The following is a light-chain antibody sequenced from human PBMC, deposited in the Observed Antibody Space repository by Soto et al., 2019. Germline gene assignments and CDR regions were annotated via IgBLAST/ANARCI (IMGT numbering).Light chain of an antibody. Sequence: EIVMTQSPATLSMSPGERATLSCRASQSVSSNLAWYQQKPGQAPRLLIYGASTRATGIPARFSGSGSGTEFTLTISSLQSEDFAVYYCQQYNNWPPYTFGLGTKLEIK. CDR1: QSVSSN. J-gene: IGKJ2*01. CDR2: GAS. CDR3: QQYNNWPPYT. V-gene: IGKV3-15*01.